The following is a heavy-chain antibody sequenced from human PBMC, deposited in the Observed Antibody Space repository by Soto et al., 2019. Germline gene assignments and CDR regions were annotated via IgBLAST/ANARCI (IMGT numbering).Heavy chain of an antibody. J-gene: IGHJ4*02. V-gene: IGHV3-33*01. CDR2: IWDDGSNK. Sequence: QVQLVESGGGVVQPGRSLRLSCAASGFTFSSYGMHWVRQAPGKGLEWVAVIWDDGSNKYYADSVKGRFTISRDNSKNTLYLQMTSLRAEDTAVYYCARWGIAAGDYWGQGTLVTVSS. CDR3: ARWGIAAGDY. CDR1: GFTFSSYG. D-gene: IGHD6-13*01.